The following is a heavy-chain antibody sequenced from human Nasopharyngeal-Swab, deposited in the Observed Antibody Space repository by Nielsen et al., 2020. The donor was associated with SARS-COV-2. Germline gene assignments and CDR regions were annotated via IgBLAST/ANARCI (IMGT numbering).Heavy chain of an antibody. Sequence: GESLKISCQGSGYTFSNYWIGWVRQMPGKGLEWMGVIYPGDSDTRYNPYLQRQVTISVVKSISTAYLQWNSLQASDSAIYYCARGYSSGWYDYWGQGALVTVSS. CDR1: GYTFSNYW. D-gene: IGHD6-19*01. J-gene: IGHJ4*02. CDR3: ARGYSSGWYDY. V-gene: IGHV5-51*01. CDR2: IYPGDSDT.